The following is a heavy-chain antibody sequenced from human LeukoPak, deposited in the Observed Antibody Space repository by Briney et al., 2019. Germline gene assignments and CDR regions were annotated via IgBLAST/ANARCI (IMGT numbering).Heavy chain of an antibody. CDR2: IGISSGPL. J-gene: IGHJ4*02. D-gene: IGHD1-26*01. CDR1: GFTFNNYA. CDR3: AKSLGGTALDY. V-gene: IGHV3-48*04. Sequence: GGSLRLSCAASGFTFNNYAMNWVRQTPGGRLEWVLLIGISSGPLLYADSVKGRFTISRDNARNSLYLQMNSLRTEDTAVYYCAKSLGGTALDYWGQGTLVTVSS.